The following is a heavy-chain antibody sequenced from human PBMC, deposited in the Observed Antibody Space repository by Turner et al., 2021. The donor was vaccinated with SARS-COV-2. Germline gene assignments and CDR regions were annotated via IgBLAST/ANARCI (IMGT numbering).Heavy chain of an antibody. J-gene: IGHJ4*02. CDR1: GFSFSSYA. CDR2: ISYDGNNK. Sequence: VQLVESGGGVVQPGRSLRLSCAASGFSFSSYAMHWVRQAPGNGLEWVAVISYDGNNKYYADSVKGRFTISRDNSKNTLYLQMNSLRTEDTAVYYCARATYLLGYCANGVCYPDYWGQGTLVTVSS. D-gene: IGHD2-8*01. CDR3: ARATYLLGYCANGVCYPDY. V-gene: IGHV3-30-3*01.